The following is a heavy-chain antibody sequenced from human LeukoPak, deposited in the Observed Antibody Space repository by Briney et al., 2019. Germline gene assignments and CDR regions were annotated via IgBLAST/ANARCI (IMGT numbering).Heavy chain of an antibody. J-gene: IGHJ4*02. D-gene: IGHD5-18*01. CDR2: LSYDGSNK. Sequence: GGSLRLSCAASGFTFSSYAMHWVRQAPGKGLEWVAVLSYDGSNKYYADSVKGRFTISRDNSKNTLYLQMNSLRAEDTAIYYCARTVDTAMVTIDYWGKGTLVTVSS. CDR1: GFTFSSYA. V-gene: IGHV3-30-3*01. CDR3: ARTVDTAMVTIDY.